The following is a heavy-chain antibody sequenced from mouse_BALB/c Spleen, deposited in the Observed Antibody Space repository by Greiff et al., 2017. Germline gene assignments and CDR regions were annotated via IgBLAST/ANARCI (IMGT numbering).Heavy chain of an antibody. Sequence: LVESGAELVKPGASVKLSCTASGFNIKDTYMHWVKQRPEQGLEWIGRIDPANGNTKYDPKFQGKATITADTSSNTAYLQLSSLTSEDTAVYDSARGGAMDYWGQGTAVTVSS. V-gene: IGHV14-3*02. CDR3: ARGGAMDY. CDR1: GFNIKDTY. CDR2: IDPANGNT. J-gene: IGHJ4*01.